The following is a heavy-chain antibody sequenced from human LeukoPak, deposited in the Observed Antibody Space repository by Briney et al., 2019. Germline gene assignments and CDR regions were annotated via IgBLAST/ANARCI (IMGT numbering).Heavy chain of an antibody. Sequence: SETLSLTCTVSGGSISSYYWSWIRQPPGKGLEWVGYIYYSGSTNYNPSLKSRVTISVDTSKNQFSLKLSSVTAADTAVYYCARHHPSPAEYSSGWREFDYWGQGTLVTVSS. J-gene: IGHJ4*02. CDR2: IYYSGST. CDR3: ARHHPSPAEYSSGWREFDY. CDR1: GGSISSYY. V-gene: IGHV4-59*08. D-gene: IGHD6-19*01.